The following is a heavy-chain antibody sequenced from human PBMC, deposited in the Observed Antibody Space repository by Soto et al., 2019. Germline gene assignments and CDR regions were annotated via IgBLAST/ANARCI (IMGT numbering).Heavy chain of an antibody. V-gene: IGHV4-59*08. CDR1: SGSFSGYY. D-gene: IGHD1-26*01. Sequence: SETLSLTCTVSSGSFSGYYWSWIRQPPGKGLEWIGYIYSSGTTNYNPSLKSRVTLSVDTSKNQFSLKLGSVTAADTAVYYCARLGGSYAVPHFDYWGQGTLVTVSS. CDR2: IYSSGTT. J-gene: IGHJ4*02. CDR3: ARLGGSYAVPHFDY.